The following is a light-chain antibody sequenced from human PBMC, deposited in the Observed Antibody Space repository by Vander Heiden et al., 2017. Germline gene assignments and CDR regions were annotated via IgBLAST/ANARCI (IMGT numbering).Light chain of an antibody. CDR3: QSYDNSLSSRRYV. V-gene: IGLV1-40*01. CDR2: RNN. Sequence: QSVLTPPPSVSGAPGRRVPISCARRAPNGGASYTVHWYPPRPGPDPKPLIYRNNYGPSGLPSRFSGSKSGTSAAPAITVLQADDEADDYCQSYDNSLSSRRYVLGTGTKVTVL. CDR1: APNGGASYT. J-gene: IGLJ1*01.